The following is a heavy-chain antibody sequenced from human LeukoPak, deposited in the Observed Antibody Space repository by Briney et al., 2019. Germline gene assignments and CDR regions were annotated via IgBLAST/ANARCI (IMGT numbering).Heavy chain of an antibody. J-gene: IGHJ3*02. V-gene: IGHV4-39*01. CDR1: GDSISSSSYY. CDR3: ARPGYSRDHDAFDI. Sequence: PSETLSLTCTVSGDSISSSSYYWGWIRQPPGKGLEWIGSIYYSGSTYYNPSLKSRVTISVDTSKNQFSLKLSSVTAADTAVYYCARPGYSRDHDAFDIWGQGTMVTVSS. D-gene: IGHD6-13*01. CDR2: IYYSGST.